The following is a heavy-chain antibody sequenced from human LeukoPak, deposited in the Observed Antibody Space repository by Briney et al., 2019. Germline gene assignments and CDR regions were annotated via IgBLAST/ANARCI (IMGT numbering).Heavy chain of an antibody. J-gene: IGHJ4*01. CDR1: GFTFSDYW. V-gene: IGHV3-74*01. Sequence: GGSLRLSCAVSGFTFSDYWMHWVRQTPGKGLVWVSHLSTDGSTTSYADSVKGRFTISRDNAKNTLYLQMNSLRAEDTALYYCARVGTGTTRDYWGQGTLVTVSS. CDR2: LSTDGSTT. D-gene: IGHD1-14*01. CDR3: ARVGTGTTRDY.